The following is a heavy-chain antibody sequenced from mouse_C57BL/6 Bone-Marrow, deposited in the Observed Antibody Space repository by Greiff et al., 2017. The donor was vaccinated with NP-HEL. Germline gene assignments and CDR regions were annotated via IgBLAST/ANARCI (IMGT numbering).Heavy chain of an antibody. D-gene: IGHD1-1*01. J-gene: IGHJ1*03. V-gene: IGHV1-81*01. CDR1: GYTFTSYG. CDR3: ARDYYGSSYGGYFDV. Sequence: VMLVESGAELARPGASVKLSCKASGYTFTSYGISWVKQRTGQGLEWIGEIYPRSGNTYYNEKFKGKATLTADKSSSTAYMELRSLTSEDSAVYFCARDYYGSSYGGYFDVWGTGTTVTVSS. CDR2: IYPRSGNT.